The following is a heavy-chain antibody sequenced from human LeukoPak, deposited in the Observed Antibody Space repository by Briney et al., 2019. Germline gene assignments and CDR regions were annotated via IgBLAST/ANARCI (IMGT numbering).Heavy chain of an antibody. D-gene: IGHD3-9*01. Sequence: GGSLRLSCAASGFTFSSYGMHWVRQAPGKGLEWVAVIWYDGSNKYYADSVKGRFTISRDNSKNTLYLQMNSLRAEDTAVYYCAKDGPDVLRYFDWSLYYYYGMDVWGQGTTVTVSS. J-gene: IGHJ6*02. CDR2: IWYDGSNK. CDR1: GFTFSSYG. CDR3: AKDGPDVLRYFDWSLYYYYGMDV. V-gene: IGHV3-33*06.